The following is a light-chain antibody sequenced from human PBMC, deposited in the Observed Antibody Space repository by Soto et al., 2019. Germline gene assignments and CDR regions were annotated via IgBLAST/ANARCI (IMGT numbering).Light chain of an antibody. CDR2: GNS. J-gene: IGLJ1*01. CDR3: HPYDSRMSGDG. CDR1: SSNIGAGYD. Sequence: QPVLTQPPSVSGAPGQRVTISCTGSSSNIGAGYDVHWYQQLPGTAPKLLIYGNSNRPSGVPDRFSGSKSGTSASLAITGLQAEDEADYYCHPYDSRMSGDGLANATKLTVL. V-gene: IGLV1-40*01.